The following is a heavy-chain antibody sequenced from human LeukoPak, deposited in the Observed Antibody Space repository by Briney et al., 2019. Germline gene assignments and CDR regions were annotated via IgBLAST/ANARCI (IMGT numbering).Heavy chain of an antibody. J-gene: IGHJ6*02. CDR2: ITYDGGTT. D-gene: IGHD3-9*01. CDR1: GFTFSTYA. V-gene: IGHV3-64*01. CDR3: ARDTYYDILTGYYIIPYGMDV. Sequence: PGGSLRLSCAASGFTFSTYAMHWVRQAPGKGLEHVSSITYDGGTTYYANSVKGRFTISRDNSKNTLYLQMGSLRDEDMSVYYCARDTYYDILTGYYIIPYGMDVWGQGTTVTVSS.